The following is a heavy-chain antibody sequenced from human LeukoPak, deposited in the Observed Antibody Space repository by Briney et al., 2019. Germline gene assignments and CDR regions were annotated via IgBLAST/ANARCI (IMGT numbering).Heavy chain of an antibody. Sequence: GGSLRLSCAASGFTFDDYAMHWVRQAPGKGLEWVSGISWNSGSIGYADSVKGRFTISRDNAKNSLYLQMNSPRAEDTALYYCAKGSRQQLGRDYFDYWGQGTLVTVSS. CDR1: GFTFDDYA. D-gene: IGHD6-13*01. CDR3: AKGSRQQLGRDYFDY. CDR2: ISWNSGSI. J-gene: IGHJ4*02. V-gene: IGHV3-9*01.